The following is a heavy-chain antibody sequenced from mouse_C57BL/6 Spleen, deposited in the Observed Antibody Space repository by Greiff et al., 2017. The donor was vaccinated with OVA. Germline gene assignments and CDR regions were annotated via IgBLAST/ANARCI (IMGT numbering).Heavy chain of an antibody. D-gene: IGHD1-1*01. CDR3: ARSTTTVVAVDY. CDR1: GYTFTDYN. V-gene: IGHV1-18*01. J-gene: IGHJ2*01. CDR2: INPNNGGT. Sequence: VQLKESGPELVKPGASVKIPCKASGYTFTDYNMDWVKQSHGKSLEWIGDINPNNGGTIYNQKFKGKATLTVDKSSSTAYMELRSLTSEDTAVYYCARSTTTVVAVDYWGQGTTLTVSS.